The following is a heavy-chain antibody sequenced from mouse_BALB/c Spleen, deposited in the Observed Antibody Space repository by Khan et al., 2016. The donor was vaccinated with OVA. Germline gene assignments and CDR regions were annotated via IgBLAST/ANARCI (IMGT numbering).Heavy chain of an antibody. CDR2: INPGSGDT. CDR1: GYAFNNYM. V-gene: IGHV1-54*01. J-gene: IGHJ3*01. D-gene: IGHD1-1*02. Sequence: QVQLKQSGAELVRPGTSVKVSCKATGYAFNNYMIVWVKQRPGQGLEWIGVINPGSGDTKYHEKIKGKATLTADKSSNTAYMQLSSLTSDDSAVYFCARGGYGSLAYWGQGTLVTVSA. CDR3: ARGGYGSLAY.